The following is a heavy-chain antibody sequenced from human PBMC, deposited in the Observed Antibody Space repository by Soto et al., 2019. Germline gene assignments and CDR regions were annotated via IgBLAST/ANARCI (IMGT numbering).Heavy chain of an antibody. V-gene: IGHV3-21*01. CDR2: ISSTTNYI. J-gene: IGHJ4*02. Sequence: PGGSLRLSCAASGFTFTRYSMNWVRQAPGKGLEWVSSISSTTNYIYYADSMKGRFTVSRDNAKNSVYLEMNSLSAEDTAVYYCARRIVGATSNFDYWGQGTLVTVSS. CDR3: ARRIVGATSNFDY. D-gene: IGHD1-26*01. CDR1: GFTFTRYS.